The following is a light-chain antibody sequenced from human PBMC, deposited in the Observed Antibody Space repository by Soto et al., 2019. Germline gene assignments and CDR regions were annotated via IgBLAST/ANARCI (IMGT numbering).Light chain of an antibody. Sequence: QPVLTQSPSASASLGASVKLTCTLSSGHSSYAIAWHQQHPEKGPRYLMKLNSAGSHSKGDGIPDRFSGSSSGAERYLTISSLQSEDEADYYCQTWGTGILVFGGGTKLTVL. V-gene: IGLV4-69*01. CDR2: LNSAGSH. J-gene: IGLJ2*01. CDR3: QTWGTGILV. CDR1: SGHSSYA.